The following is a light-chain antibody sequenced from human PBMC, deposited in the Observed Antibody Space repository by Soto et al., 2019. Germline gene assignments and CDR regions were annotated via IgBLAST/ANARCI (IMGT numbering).Light chain of an antibody. Sequence: EIVLTQSPGTLSLSPGERATLSCRASQSVSSNYLAWYQQKPGQAPRLLIYGASSRATGIPDRFSGSGSRTDFTLTISRLEPEDFAVYHCQQYGGSPLSFGGGTKVEIK. CDR3: QQYGGSPLS. V-gene: IGKV3-20*01. CDR1: QSVSSNY. J-gene: IGKJ4*01. CDR2: GAS.